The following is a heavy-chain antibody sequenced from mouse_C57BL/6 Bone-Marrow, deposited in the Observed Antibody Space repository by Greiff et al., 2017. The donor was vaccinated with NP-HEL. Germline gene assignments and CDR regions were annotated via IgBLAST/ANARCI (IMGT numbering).Heavy chain of an antibody. CDR2: IDPSDSYT. J-gene: IGHJ1*03. V-gene: IGHV1-69*01. CDR1: GYTFTSYW. Sequence: QVQLQQPGAELVMPGASVKLSCKASGYTFTSYWMHWVKQRPGQGLEWIGEIDPSDSYTNYNQKFKGKSTLTVDKSSSTAYMQLSSLTSEDSAVYYCAREDPLYASSPDWYFDVWGTGTTVTVSS. D-gene: IGHD1-1*01. CDR3: AREDPLYASSPDWYFDV.